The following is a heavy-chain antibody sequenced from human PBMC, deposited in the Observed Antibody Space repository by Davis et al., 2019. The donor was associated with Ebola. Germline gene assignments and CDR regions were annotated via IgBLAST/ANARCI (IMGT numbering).Heavy chain of an antibody. CDR3: ARGRTNAHVVALNWVWAFEY. CDR1: GGSFSDYY. J-gene: IGHJ4*02. CDR2: INHSGNT. Sequence: PSETLSLTCAVYGGSFSDYYWNWIRQSPGKGLEWIGEINHSGNTNYKPSLKSRISISVDTSKSQFSLKVDTMTAADTAVYYCARGRTNAHVVALNWVWAFEYWGQGTLVTVSS. V-gene: IGHV4-34*01. D-gene: IGHD2-15*01.